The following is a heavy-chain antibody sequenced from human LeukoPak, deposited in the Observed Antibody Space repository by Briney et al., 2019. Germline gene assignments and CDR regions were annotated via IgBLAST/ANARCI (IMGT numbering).Heavy chain of an antibody. J-gene: IGHJ4*02. CDR1: GYTFTSYG. CDR2: ISAYNGNT. Sequence: ASVKVSCKASGYTFTSYGISWVRQAPGQGLEWMGWISAYNGNTNYAQKLQGRVTMTTDTSTSTAYMELRSLRSDDTAVYYCARGPHSSSSGPIWLYYFDYWGQGTLVTVSS. CDR3: ARGPHSSSSGPIWLYYFDY. V-gene: IGHV1-18*01. D-gene: IGHD6-19*01.